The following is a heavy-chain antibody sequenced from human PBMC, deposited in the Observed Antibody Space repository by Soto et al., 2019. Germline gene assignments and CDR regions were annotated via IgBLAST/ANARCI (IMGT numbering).Heavy chain of an antibody. CDR2: ISGSGGST. CDR1: GFTFSSYA. CDR3: AKEITMIVVVISHFDY. D-gene: IGHD3-22*01. V-gene: IGHV3-23*01. J-gene: IGHJ4*02. Sequence: GGSLRLSCAASGFTFSSYAMSWVRQAPGKGLEWVSAISGSGGSTYYADSVKGRFTISRDNSKNTLYLQMNSLRAEDTAVYYCAKEITMIVVVISHFDYWGQGTLVTVSS.